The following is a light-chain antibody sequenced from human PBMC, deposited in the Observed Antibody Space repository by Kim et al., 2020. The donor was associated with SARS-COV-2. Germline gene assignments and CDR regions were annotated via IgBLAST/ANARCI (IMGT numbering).Light chain of an antibody. CDR2: AAS. Sequence: ASVGDRVTITCRASQSISIYLNWYQQKPGKAPKLLIYAASSLQSGVPSRFSGSGSGTDFTLTISSLQPEDFATYYCQQSYSTPFIFGPGTKVDIK. CDR3: QQSYSTPFI. V-gene: IGKV1-39*01. CDR1: QSISIY. J-gene: IGKJ3*01.